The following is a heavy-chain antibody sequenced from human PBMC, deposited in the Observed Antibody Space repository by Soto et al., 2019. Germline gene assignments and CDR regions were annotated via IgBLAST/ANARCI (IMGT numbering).Heavy chain of an antibody. D-gene: IGHD6-19*01. CDR1: GGTFSSYA. Sequence: SVKVSCKASGGTFSSYAISWVRQAPGQGLEWMGGIIPIFGTANYAQKFQGRVTITADESTSTAYMELSSLRSEDTAVYYCARGRRGVAVAPASYYYYGMDVWGHGTTVTVSS. CDR3: ARGRRGVAVAPASYYYYGMDV. V-gene: IGHV1-69*13. CDR2: IIPIFGTA. J-gene: IGHJ6*02.